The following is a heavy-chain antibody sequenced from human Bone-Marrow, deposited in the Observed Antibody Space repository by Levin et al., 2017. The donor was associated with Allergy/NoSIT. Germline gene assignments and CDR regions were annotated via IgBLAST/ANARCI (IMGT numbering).Heavy chain of an antibody. CDR3: ARWDYASTRGMDV. Sequence: GGSLRLSCAASGFTFSDYYMTWIHQAPGKGLEWLSYISFSGSPTYYADSVKGRFIISRDNAENSLFLQMNSLRAEDTAVYYCARWDYASTRGMDVWGQGTTVTVSS. D-gene: IGHD2-2*01. J-gene: IGHJ6*02. CDR1: GFTFSDYY. V-gene: IGHV3-11*01. CDR2: ISFSGSPT.